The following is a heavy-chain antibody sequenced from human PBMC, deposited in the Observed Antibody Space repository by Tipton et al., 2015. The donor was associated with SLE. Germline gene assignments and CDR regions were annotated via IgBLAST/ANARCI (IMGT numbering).Heavy chain of an antibody. J-gene: IGHJ4*02. CDR3: AKNKGTY. V-gene: IGHV3-23*03. CDR2: IYSDGST. CDR1: GLTFSSHT. Sequence: SLRLSCAASGLTFSSHTMSWVRQAPGKGLEWVSVIYSDGSTDYGDSVKGRFTVSRDNYRNTLYLQMDYLSAEDTAVYYCAKNKGTYWGQGTLVTVSS. D-gene: IGHD3-10*01.